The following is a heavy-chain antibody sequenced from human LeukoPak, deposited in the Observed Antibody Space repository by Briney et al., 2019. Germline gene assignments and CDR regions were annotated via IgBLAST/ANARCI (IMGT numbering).Heavy chain of an antibody. CDR1: GFTFTNYA. CDR2: VSGSGGST. Sequence: PGGSLRLSCAASGFTFTNYALSWVRQAPGKGLEWVSGVSGSGGSTYYADSVKGRFTIFRDNSKNTLYLQMNSLRAEDTAVYYCARRAGAYSHPYDYWGQGTLVTVSS. J-gene: IGHJ4*02. V-gene: IGHV3-23*01. CDR3: ARRAGAYSHPYDY. D-gene: IGHD4/OR15-4a*01.